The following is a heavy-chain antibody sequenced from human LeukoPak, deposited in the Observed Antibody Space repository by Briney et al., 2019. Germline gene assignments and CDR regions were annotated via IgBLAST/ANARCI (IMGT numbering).Heavy chain of an antibody. Sequence: SVNVSCKASVGTFSIYSITWVRQAPGQGLEWMGGIMPLFNTANYAQQFQGRVTITTDESTSTAYMELSSLRFEDTAMYYCARVDRSHYYLDVWGKGTTVTVSS. V-gene: IGHV1-69*05. CDR3: ARVDRSHYYLDV. CDR2: IMPLFNTA. CDR1: VGTFSIYS. J-gene: IGHJ6*03.